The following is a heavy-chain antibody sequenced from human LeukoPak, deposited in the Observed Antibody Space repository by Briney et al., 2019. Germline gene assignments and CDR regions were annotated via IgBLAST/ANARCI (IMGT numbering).Heavy chain of an antibody. J-gene: IGHJ5*02. CDR1: GGSISSYY. Sequence: KPSETLSLTCTVSGGSISSYYRSWIRQPAGKGLEWIGRIYTSGSTNYNPSLKSRVTMSVDTSKNQFSLKLSSVTAADTAVYYCARDPIVGATLGLFDPWGQGTLVTVSS. CDR3: ARDPIVGATLGLFDP. V-gene: IGHV4-4*07. CDR2: IYTSGST. D-gene: IGHD1-26*01.